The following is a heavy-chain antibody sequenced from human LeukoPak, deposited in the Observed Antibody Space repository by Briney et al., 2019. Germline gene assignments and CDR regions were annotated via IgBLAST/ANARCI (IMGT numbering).Heavy chain of an antibody. CDR3: AKASTHYDFWSGFRRPKWFDP. J-gene: IGHJ5*02. Sequence: SETLSLTCAVYGGSFSGYYWSWIRQPPGKGLEWIGEINNSGSTNYNPSLKSRVTISVDTSKNQFSLKLSSVTAADTAVYYCAKASTHYDFWSGFRRPKWFDPWGQGTLVTVSS. V-gene: IGHV4-34*01. CDR1: GGSFSGYY. D-gene: IGHD3-3*01. CDR2: INNSGST.